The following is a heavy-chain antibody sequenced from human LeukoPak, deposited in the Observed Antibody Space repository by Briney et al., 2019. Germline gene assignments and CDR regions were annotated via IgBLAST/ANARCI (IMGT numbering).Heavy chain of an antibody. Sequence: GGSLRLSCAASGFTFDDYAMHWVRQAPGKGLEWVSGISWNSGSIGYADSVKGRFTISRDNAKNSLYLQMNSLRAEDTALYYCARVYCSSTSCPDPFDYWGQGTLVTVSS. CDR3: ARVYCSSTSCPDPFDY. V-gene: IGHV3-9*01. J-gene: IGHJ4*02. CDR2: ISWNSGSI. CDR1: GFTFDDYA. D-gene: IGHD2-2*01.